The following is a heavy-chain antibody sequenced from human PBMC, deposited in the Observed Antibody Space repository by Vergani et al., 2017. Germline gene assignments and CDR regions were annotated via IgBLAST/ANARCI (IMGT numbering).Heavy chain of an antibody. CDR3: AREAYYYDSSGYRKRKNFDY. V-gene: IGHV1-2*02. CDR1: GYTFTGYY. J-gene: IGHJ4*02. Sequence: QVQLVQSGAEVKKPGASVKVSCKASGYTFTGYYMHWVRQAPGQGLEWMGWINPNSGGTNYAQKFQGRVTMTRDTSISTAYMELSRLRSDDTAVYYCAREAYYYDSSGYRKRKNFDYWGQGTLVTVSS. CDR2: INPNSGGT. D-gene: IGHD3-22*01.